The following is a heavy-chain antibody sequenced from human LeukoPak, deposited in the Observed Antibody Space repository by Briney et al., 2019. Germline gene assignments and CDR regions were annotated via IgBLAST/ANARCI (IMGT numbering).Heavy chain of an antibody. CDR1: GGSISSYY. CDR2: IYYSGST. D-gene: IGHD6-19*01. Sequence: SETLSLTCTVSGGSISSYYWSWIRQPPGKGLERIGYIYYSGSTNYNPSLKSRVTISLDTSKNQFSLKLSSVTAADTAVYYCASRTYSGWYVYWGQGTLVTVSS. V-gene: IGHV4-59*01. J-gene: IGHJ4*02. CDR3: ASRTYSGWYVY.